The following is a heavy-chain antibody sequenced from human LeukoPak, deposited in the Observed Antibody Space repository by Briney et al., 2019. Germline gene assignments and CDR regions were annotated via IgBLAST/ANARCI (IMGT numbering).Heavy chain of an antibody. CDR2: INPSGGST. CDR3: ARDPTHYDSSGYPLDY. J-gene: IGHJ4*02. D-gene: IGHD3-22*01. Sequence: ASVKVSCKASGYTFTSYYMHWVRQAPGQGLEWMGIINPSGGSTSYAQKFQGRVTMTRDTSTSTVYMELSSPRSEDTAVYYCARDPTHYDSSGYPLDYWGQGTLVTVSS. V-gene: IGHV1-46*01. CDR1: GYTFTSYY.